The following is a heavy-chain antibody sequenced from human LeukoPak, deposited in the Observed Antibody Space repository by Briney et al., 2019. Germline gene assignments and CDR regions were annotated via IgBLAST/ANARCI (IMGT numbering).Heavy chain of an antibody. Sequence: ASVKVSCKASGYTFTSYGISWVRQAPGQGLEWMGWISAYNGNTNYAQKLQGRVTMTTDTSTSTAYMELRSLRSDDTAVYYCARVHSPRFVVVPAANRRGAFDIWGRGTMVTVSS. J-gene: IGHJ3*02. CDR2: ISAYNGNT. V-gene: IGHV1-18*01. CDR3: ARVHSPRFVVVPAANRRGAFDI. CDR1: GYTFTSYG. D-gene: IGHD2-2*01.